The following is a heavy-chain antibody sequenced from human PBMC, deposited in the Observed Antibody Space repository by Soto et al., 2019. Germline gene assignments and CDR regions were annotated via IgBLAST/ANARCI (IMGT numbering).Heavy chain of an antibody. CDR3: ARDRGYCSGGTCYSVLDY. Sequence: EVQLVESGGGLVQPGGSLRLSCAASGFTFSTYWMNWVRQAPGKGMEWVANIKQDGSEKYYVDSVKGRFTISRDNAKSSLYLQMNSLRAGDTAVYYCARDRGYCSGGTCYSVLDYWGLGTLVTVSS. V-gene: IGHV3-7*01. D-gene: IGHD2-15*01. CDR1: GFTFSTYW. CDR2: IKQDGSEK. J-gene: IGHJ4*02.